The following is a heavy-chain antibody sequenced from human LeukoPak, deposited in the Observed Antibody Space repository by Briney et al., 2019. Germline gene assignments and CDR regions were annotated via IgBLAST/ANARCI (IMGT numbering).Heavy chain of an antibody. Sequence: GGSLRLSCAASGFTFSSYSMNWVRQAPGKGLEWVSYISSSSSTIYYADSVKGRFTISRDNAKNSLYLQMNSLRVEDTAVYYCARDPSPYYSDYGHWGQGTLVTVSS. CDR2: ISSSSSTI. D-gene: IGHD4-11*01. V-gene: IGHV3-48*04. J-gene: IGHJ4*02. CDR3: ARDPSPYYSDYGH. CDR1: GFTFSSYS.